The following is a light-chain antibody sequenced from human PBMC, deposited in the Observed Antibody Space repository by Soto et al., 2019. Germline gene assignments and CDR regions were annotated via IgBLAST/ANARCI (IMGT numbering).Light chain of an antibody. CDR3: HSYDTILSGSV. CDR2: GNT. J-gene: IGLJ1*01. V-gene: IGLV1-40*01. CDR1: SSNIGSSFD. Sequence: QSVLTQPPSVSGAPGQRVTISCTGSSSNIGSSFDVHWYQHLPGTAPKLLIYGNTNRPSGVPDRFSGSKSGNSASLAITGLQAEDEADYYCHSYDTILSGSVFGGATKVTV.